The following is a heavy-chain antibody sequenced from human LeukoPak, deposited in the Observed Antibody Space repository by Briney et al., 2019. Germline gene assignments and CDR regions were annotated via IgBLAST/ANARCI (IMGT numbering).Heavy chain of an antibody. CDR1: GGSISSYF. Sequence: SETLSLTCTVSGGSISSYFWSWIRQPAGKGLEWIGRIHTSGSTNYNSSLKTRVAMTLDTSKNQSSLNLTSVTAADTAVYYCARETRESRYFDLWGRGTPVTVSS. CDR2: IHTSGST. V-gene: IGHV4-4*07. CDR3: ARETRESRYFDL. J-gene: IGHJ2*01. D-gene: IGHD4-23*01.